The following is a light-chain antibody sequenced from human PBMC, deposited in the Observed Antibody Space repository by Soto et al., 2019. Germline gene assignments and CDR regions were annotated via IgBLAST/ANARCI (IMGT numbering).Light chain of an antibody. CDR3: QKVT. Sequence: DIQMTQSPSSLSASVGDRVTITCWASQGISNYLAWYQQKPGKVPKLLIYAASTLQSGVPSRFSGSGSGTDFTLTISSLQPEDVATYYCQKVTFGQGTKVEIK. CDR2: AAS. CDR1: QGISNY. J-gene: IGKJ1*01. V-gene: IGKV1-27*01.